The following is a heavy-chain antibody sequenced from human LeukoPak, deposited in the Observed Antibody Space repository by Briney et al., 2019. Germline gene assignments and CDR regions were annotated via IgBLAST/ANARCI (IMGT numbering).Heavy chain of an antibody. Sequence: ASVKVSCKASGYTFTSYGISGVGQAPGQGLEWMGWISAYNGNTNYAQKLQGRVTMTTDTSTSTAYMELRSLRSDGTAVYYCARTHYYDSNTLGDYWGQGTLVTVSS. D-gene: IGHD3-22*01. CDR3: ARTHYYDSNTLGDY. CDR1: GYTFTSYG. V-gene: IGHV1-18*01. CDR2: ISAYNGNT. J-gene: IGHJ4*02.